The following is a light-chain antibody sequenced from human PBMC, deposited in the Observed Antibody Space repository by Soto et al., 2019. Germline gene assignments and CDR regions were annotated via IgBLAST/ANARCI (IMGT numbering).Light chain of an antibody. CDR2: GDN. Sequence: QSVLIQPPSASGTPGQRVAISCTGSSSNIGAEYDVHWYQQLPGTAPKRLIYGDNNRPSGVPDRFSGSKSGTSASLAITGLQPEDEADYYCQSYDSSLTTFVFGTGTKLTVL. V-gene: IGLV1-40*01. CDR3: QSYDSSLTTFV. J-gene: IGLJ1*01. CDR1: SSNIGAEYD.